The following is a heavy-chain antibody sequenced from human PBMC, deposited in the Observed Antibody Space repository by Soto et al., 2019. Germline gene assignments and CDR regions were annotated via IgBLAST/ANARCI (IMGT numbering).Heavy chain of an antibody. CDR1: GGSISSGGYY. Sequence: SETLSLTCTVSGGSISSGGYYWSWIRQHPGKGLEWIGYIYYSGSTYYNPSLKSRVTISVDTSKNHFSLKLSSVTAADTAVYYCARVDYYDSSGYYAGNDYWGQGTLVTVSS. CDR2: IYYSGST. V-gene: IGHV4-31*03. J-gene: IGHJ4*02. D-gene: IGHD3-22*01. CDR3: ARVDYYDSSGYYAGNDY.